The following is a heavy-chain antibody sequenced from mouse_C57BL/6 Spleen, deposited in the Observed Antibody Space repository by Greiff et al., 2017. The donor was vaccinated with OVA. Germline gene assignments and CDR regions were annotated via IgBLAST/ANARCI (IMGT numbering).Heavy chain of an antibody. CDR3: ARGVSYAMDY. CDR1: GYAFSSYW. V-gene: IGHV1-80*01. Sequence: QVQLQQSGAELVKPGASVKLSCKASGYAFSSYWMNWVKQRPGKGLEWIGQIYPGDGDTNYNGKFKGKATLTADKSSSPAYMQLSSLTSEDSAVYCCARGVSYAMDYWGQGTSVTVSS. CDR2: IYPGDGDT. J-gene: IGHJ4*01. D-gene: IGHD6-2*01.